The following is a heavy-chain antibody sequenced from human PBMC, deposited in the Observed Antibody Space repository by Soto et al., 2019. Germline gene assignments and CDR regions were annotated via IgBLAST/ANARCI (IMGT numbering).Heavy chain of an antibody. D-gene: IGHD1-1*01. CDR1: KFTFSSFE. CDR2: ISSTGRLI. V-gene: IGHV3-48*03. CDR3: TRGGGWNQGYYHYYGMDV. J-gene: IGHJ6*02. Sequence: GGSLRLSCAASKFTFSSFEVNWVRQAPGKGLEWVSYISSTGRLIYYADSVKGRFTISRDNAKYSLYLQSNSLRPEDTAIYYCTRGGGWNQGYYHYYGMDVLGQGTTLTVSS.